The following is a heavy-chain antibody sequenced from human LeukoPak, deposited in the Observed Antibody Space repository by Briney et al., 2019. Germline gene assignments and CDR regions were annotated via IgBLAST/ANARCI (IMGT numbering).Heavy chain of an antibody. CDR3: ARISLSRPDY. Sequence: AGGSLRLSCAASGFTFSSYWMHWVRQAPGKGLAWVSRINSDGSSTSYADSVKGRFTISRDNAKNTLYLQMNSLRADDTAVYYCARISLSRPDYWRQGTMVGDCS. J-gene: IGHJ4*02. CDR2: INSDGSST. CDR1: GFTFSSYW. D-gene: IGHD3-16*02. V-gene: IGHV3-74*01.